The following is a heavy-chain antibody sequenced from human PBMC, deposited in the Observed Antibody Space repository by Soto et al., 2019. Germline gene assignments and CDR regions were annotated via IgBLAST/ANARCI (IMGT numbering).Heavy chain of an antibody. CDR2: IIPIFGTA. J-gene: IGHJ5*02. CDR1: GGTFSSYA. Sequence: SVKVSCKASGGTFSSYAISWVRQAPGQGLEWMGGIIPIFGTANYAQKFQGRVTITADESTSTAYMELSSLRSEDTAVYYCARGASMGVATSGSWGQGTLVTSPQ. CDR3: ARGASMGVATSGS. D-gene: IGHD5-12*01. V-gene: IGHV1-69*13.